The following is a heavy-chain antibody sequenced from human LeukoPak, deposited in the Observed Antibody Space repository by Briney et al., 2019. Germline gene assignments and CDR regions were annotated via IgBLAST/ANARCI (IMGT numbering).Heavy chain of an antibody. CDR2: IWYDGSNK. CDR3: AKHSRGYYDSSADAFDI. V-gene: IGHV3-30*02. D-gene: IGHD3-22*01. CDR1: GFTFSSYG. J-gene: IGHJ3*02. Sequence: PGGSLRLSCAASGFTFSSYGMHWVRQAPGKGLEWVATIWYDGSNKHYADSVKGRFTISRDNAKNSLYLQMNSLRAEDTALYYCAKHSRGYYDSSADAFDIWGQGTMVTVSS.